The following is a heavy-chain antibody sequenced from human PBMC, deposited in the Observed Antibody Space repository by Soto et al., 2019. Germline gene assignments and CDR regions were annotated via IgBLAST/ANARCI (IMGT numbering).Heavy chain of an antibody. CDR3: ARLRITMGGVPEDWFDP. D-gene: IGHD3-10*01. V-gene: IGHV4-39*01. CDR2: IYYSGST. CDR1: GGSISSSSYY. J-gene: IGHJ5*02. Sequence: SETLSLTCTVSGGSISSSSYYWGWIRQPPGKGLEWIGSIYYSGSTYYNPSLKSRVTISVDTSKNQFSLKLSSVTAADTAVYYCARLRITMGGVPEDWFDPWGQGTLV.